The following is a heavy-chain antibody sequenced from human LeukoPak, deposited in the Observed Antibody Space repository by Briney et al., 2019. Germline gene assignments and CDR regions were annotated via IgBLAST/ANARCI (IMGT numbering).Heavy chain of an antibody. V-gene: IGHV4-38-2*01. Sequence: KPSETLSLTCAVSAYSIRGDDYWGWFRQSPGKGLEWIGSIYHSGSTHYNPSLKSRVTISVDTSKNQFSLMLNSVTAADTAVYYCARNRSMTTTPGFDHWGQGTLVTVSS. CDR1: AYSIRGDDY. D-gene: IGHD4-11*01. CDR3: ARNRSMTTTPGFDH. J-gene: IGHJ4*02. CDR2: IYHSGST.